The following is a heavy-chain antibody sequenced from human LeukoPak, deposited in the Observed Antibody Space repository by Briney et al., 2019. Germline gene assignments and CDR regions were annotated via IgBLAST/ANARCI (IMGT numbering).Heavy chain of an antibody. V-gene: IGHV4-39*07. CDR1: GGSISSSSYY. CDR2: IYYSGST. J-gene: IGHJ3*02. D-gene: IGHD3-22*01. Sequence: SETLSLTCTASGGSISSSSYYWGWIRQPPGKGLEWIGSIYYSGSTYYNPSLKSRVTISVDTSKNQFSLKLSSVTAADTAVYYCARARNYYDSSGFYYEGDAFDIWGQGTMVTVSS. CDR3: ARARNYYDSSGFYYEGDAFDI.